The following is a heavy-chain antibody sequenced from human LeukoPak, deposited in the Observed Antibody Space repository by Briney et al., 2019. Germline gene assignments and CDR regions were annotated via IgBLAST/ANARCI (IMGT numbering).Heavy chain of an antibody. J-gene: IGHJ5*02. V-gene: IGHV4-39*07. CDR1: GGSISSDNYY. CDR3: ARTPLTGTRRYGFDP. CDR2: IYYSGST. Sequence: PSETLSLTCTVSGGSISSDNYYWGWIRQPPGKGLEFIGSIYYSGSTNYNPSLKSRVTISVDTSKNQFSLKLSSVTAADTAVYYCARTPLTGTRRYGFDPWGQGTLVTVSS. D-gene: IGHD1-7*01.